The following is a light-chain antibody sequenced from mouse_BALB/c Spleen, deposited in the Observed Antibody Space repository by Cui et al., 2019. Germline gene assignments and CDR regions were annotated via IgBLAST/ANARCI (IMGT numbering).Light chain of an antibody. CDR2: NAK. CDR3: QHYWSTPFT. J-gene: IGKJ4*01. CDR1: GNIHND. Sequence: DIQMTQSPASLSASVGENVTITCRASGNIHNDLAGYQQKQGKSPQLLVDNAKTLAGGVPSRFSGSGSGKQYSLKINSLQPEDFGSYYCQHYWSTPFTFGSGTKLEIK. V-gene: IGKV12-41*01.